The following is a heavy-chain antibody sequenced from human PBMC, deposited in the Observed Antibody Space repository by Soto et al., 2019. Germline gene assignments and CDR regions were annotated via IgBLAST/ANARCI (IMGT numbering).Heavy chain of an antibody. CDR2: ISSSSTYI. D-gene: IGHD1-7*01. CDR3: ARDASVTGASRAFDI. CDR1: GFTFSTYG. J-gene: IGHJ3*02. V-gene: IGHV3-21*01. Sequence: EVQLVESGGGLVKPGGSLRLSCAASGFTFSTYGMIWVRQAPGEGLEWVSFISSSSTYIFYGDPVKGRFTISRDNAKNSLYLQMNSLRAEDTAVYYCARDASVTGASRAFDIWGQGTMVTVSS.